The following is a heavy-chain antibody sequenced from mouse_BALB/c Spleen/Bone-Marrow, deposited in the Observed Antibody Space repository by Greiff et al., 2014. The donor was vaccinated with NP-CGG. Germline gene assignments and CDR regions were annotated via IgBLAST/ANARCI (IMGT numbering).Heavy chain of an antibody. D-gene: IGHD2-13*01. Sequence: VHLVESGPGLVAPSQSLSITCTVSGFSFTSYDINWIRQPPGKGLEWLGVIWTGGGTNYNSAFMSRLSISKDNSKSQVFLKMNSLQTDDTAIYYCVREGAYYGDYDWYFDVWGAGTTVTVSS. CDR3: VREGAYYGDYDWYFDV. V-gene: IGHV2-9-2*01. CDR1: GFSFTSYD. J-gene: IGHJ1*01. CDR2: IWTGGGT.